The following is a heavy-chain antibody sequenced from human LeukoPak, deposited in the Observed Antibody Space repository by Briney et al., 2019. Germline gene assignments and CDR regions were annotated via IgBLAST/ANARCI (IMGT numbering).Heavy chain of an antibody. CDR2: IYPGESDT. CDR3: ARTYSGYGLIKYGDRWRVFDY. Sequence: GESLKISCKGSGCRFTSYWIGWGRQMPGKGLEGMGIIYPGESDTRYSPSFLGQVTISADKSISTAYLQWSSLKASDTAMYYCARTYSGYGLIKYGDRWRVFDYWGQGTLVTVSS. D-gene: IGHD5-12*01. J-gene: IGHJ4*02. CDR1: GCRFTSYW. V-gene: IGHV5-51*01.